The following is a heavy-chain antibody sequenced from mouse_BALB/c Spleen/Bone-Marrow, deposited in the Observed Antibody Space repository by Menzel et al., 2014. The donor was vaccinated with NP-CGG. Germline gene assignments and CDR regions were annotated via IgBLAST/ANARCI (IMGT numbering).Heavy chain of an antibody. Sequence: VQLQQSGPELVKPGASVKISCKASGYSLTGYFMNWVKQSRGKSLEWVGRINPYNGDTFYNQKFKGKATLTVDKSSSTAHMELLSLTSEDSAVYYCGRGAYYYGSSYYFDYWGQGTTLTVSS. J-gene: IGHJ2*01. CDR3: GRGAYYYGSSYYFDY. D-gene: IGHD1-1*01. V-gene: IGHV1-37*01. CDR2: INPYNGDT. CDR1: GYSLTGYF.